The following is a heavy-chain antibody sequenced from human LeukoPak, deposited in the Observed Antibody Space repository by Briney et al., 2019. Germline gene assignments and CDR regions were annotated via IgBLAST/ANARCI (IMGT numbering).Heavy chain of an antibody. CDR3: AKDQGYSYGKGSDY. V-gene: IGHV3-30*18. CDR2: VSFAGSNK. CDR1: GFTFSSYG. D-gene: IGHD5-18*01. Sequence: GGSLRLSCAASGFTFSSYGMHWVRQAPGKGLEWVAVVSFAGSNKDYADSVKGRFTISRDNSKNTLYLQMNSLRAEDTAVYYCAKDQGYSYGKGSDYWGQGTLVTVSS. J-gene: IGHJ4*02.